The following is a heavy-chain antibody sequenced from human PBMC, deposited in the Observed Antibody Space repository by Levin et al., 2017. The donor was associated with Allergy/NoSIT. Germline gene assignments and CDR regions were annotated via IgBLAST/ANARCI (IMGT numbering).Heavy chain of an antibody. J-gene: IGHJ4*02. CDR1: GYSFSSYW. CDR2: IFPGDSDT. V-gene: IGHV5-51*01. D-gene: IGHD3-16*02. CDR3: ARLGGYRLDY. Sequence: GESLKISCKGSGYSFSSYWIGWVRQMPGKGLEWMGIIFPGDSDTRYSPSFQGQVTISVDKSISTAYLQRSSLKASDTAMYDCARLGGYRLDYWGQGTLVTVSS.